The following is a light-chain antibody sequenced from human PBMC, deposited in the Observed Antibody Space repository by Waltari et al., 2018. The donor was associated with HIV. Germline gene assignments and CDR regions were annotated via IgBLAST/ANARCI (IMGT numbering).Light chain of an antibody. V-gene: IGLV2-8*01. J-gene: IGLJ2*01. CDR1: KVTIITYSS. CDR2: EVT. Sequence: QSTLPQSPFASGSPRQSVNIPCTGPKVTIITYSSDSWYQQHSDRPPKLIIFEVTKRPSVVPDRFSGSKSGNTASLFVSVLQPEDEATYFCSSFAGTHKLFGGGTKLTVL. CDR3: SSFAGTHKL.